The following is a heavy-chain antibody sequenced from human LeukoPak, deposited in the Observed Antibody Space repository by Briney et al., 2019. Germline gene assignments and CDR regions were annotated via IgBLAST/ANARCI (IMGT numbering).Heavy chain of an antibody. D-gene: IGHD3-22*01. J-gene: IGHJ5*02. V-gene: IGHV3-23*01. CDR1: GFTFSSHA. Sequence: GGSLRLSCAASGFTFSSHAMSWVRQAPGKGLEWVSAISGSGGSTYYADSVKGRFTISRDNSKNTLYLQMNSLRAEDTAVYYCAKDNIFLDYYDSSGYYLVDPWGQGTLVTVSS. CDR3: AKDNIFLDYYDSSGYYLVDP. CDR2: ISGSGGST.